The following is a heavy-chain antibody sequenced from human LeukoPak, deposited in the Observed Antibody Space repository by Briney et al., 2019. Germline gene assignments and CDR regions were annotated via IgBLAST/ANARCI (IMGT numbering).Heavy chain of an antibody. CDR2: ISHIGST. D-gene: IGHD1-14*01. CDR1: GATISGHY. V-gene: IGHV4-59*11. Sequence: SETLSLTCTVSGATISGHYLTWLRQPPGKGLEWVGYISHIGSTNYNPSLKSRVTISVETSKNQFSLKLTSVTAADTAVYYCARDRISINALDMWGQGTMVTVSS. J-gene: IGHJ3*02. CDR3: ARDRISINALDM.